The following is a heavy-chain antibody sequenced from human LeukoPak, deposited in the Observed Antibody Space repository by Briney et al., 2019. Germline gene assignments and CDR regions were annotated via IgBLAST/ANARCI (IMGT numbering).Heavy chain of an antibody. J-gene: IGHJ4*02. V-gene: IGHV3-7*01. Sequence: GGSLRLSCAASGFTFSSYWVSWVRQAPGTGLEWVANIKQDGSEKYYVDSVKGRFTISRDNAKNSLYLQMNSLRAEHTAVYYCAGDRYYDSLNFDYWGQGTLVTVSS. CDR1: GFTFSSYW. D-gene: IGHD3-22*01. CDR2: IKQDGSEK. CDR3: AGDRYYDSLNFDY.